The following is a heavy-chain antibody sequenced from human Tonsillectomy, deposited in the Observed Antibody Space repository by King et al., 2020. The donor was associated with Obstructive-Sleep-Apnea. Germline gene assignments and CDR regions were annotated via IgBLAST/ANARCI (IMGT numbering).Heavy chain of an antibody. Sequence: QVQLQESGPGLVKPSETLSLTCNVSDGSISSISYYWGWIRQPPGKGLEWIGSIHYSGTTYYNPSLNSRVTISVDTSKNQFSLILSPVTAADTAVYYCARDGGGIAVGGFDYWGQGTLVTVSS. CDR3: ARDGGGIAVGGFDY. CDR1: DGSISSISYY. V-gene: IGHV4-39*07. J-gene: IGHJ4*02. D-gene: IGHD6-19*01. CDR2: IHYSGTT.